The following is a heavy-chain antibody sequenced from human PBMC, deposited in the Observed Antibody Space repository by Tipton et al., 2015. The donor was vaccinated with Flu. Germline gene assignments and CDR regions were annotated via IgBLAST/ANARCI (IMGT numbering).Heavy chain of an antibody. D-gene: IGHD3-10*01. CDR2: IYTNEDR. J-gene: IGHJ4*02. Sequence: TLSLTCTVSGGSLSSYYWTWIRQPAGKGLEWIGRIYTNEDRKYNPSLRGRLTMSVDASKKEFSLKWNSVTAADTAVYYCARGSGSGTLMIFDLWGQGMLVTVSS. CDR1: GGSLSSYY. CDR3: ARGSGSGTLMIFDL. V-gene: IGHV4-4*07.